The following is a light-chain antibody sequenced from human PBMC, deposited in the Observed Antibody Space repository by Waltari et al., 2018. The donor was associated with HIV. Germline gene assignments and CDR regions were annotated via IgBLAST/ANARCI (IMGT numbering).Light chain of an antibody. CDR3: AACDGSVSGWA. CDR2: SVN. Sequence: QSFLTQPPSASGPHGQRLTLSRSATGSNVRVTIVSWYQQLPGMAPKLLIYSVNDRPSRVPDRFAGSKSGTSASLAISGLRSEDEAVYFCAACDGSVSGWAFGEGTKVTVL. J-gene: IGLJ2*01. CDR1: GSNVRVTI. V-gene: IGLV1-47*01.